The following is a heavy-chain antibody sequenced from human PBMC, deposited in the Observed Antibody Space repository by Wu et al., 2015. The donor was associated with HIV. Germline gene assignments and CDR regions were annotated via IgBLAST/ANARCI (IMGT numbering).Heavy chain of an antibody. Sequence: QVQLVQSGAEVKKPGASVKVSCKSSGYTFTTYGISWVRQAPGQGLNWMGWISTYNNNTNYAQKFQDRVTMTTDTSTSTAYMELRSLRSDDTAVYYCARHSTSSYDFDYWGQGTLVTVSS. D-gene: IGHD6-6*01. J-gene: IGHJ4*02. CDR1: GYTFTTYG. V-gene: IGHV1-18*01. CDR2: ISTYNNNT. CDR3: ARHSTSSYDFDY.